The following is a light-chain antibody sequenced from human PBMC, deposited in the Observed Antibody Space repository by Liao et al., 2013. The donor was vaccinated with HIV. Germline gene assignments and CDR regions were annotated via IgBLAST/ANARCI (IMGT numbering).Light chain of an antibody. CDR2: YDN. CDR1: NIGSKS. CDR3: QVWDTSSAHQV. Sequence: SYVLTQPPSVSVAPGKTARITCGGNNIGSKSVHWYQQRPGQAPVLVIHYDNDRPSGIPERFSGSNSGNTATLTISRVEAGDEADYYCQVWDTSSAHQVFGGGTKLTVL. V-gene: IGLV3-21*04. J-gene: IGLJ3*02.